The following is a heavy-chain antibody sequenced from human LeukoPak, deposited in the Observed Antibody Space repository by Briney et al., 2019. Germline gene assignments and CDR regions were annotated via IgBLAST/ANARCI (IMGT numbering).Heavy chain of an antibody. CDR3: AKCSGGNCYHSDDH. Sequence: GGSLRLSCAASGFTFSSYAMSWVRQAPGKGLEWVSAISGSGDNTFYADSVKGRFTISRDNSKNTLYLQMNSLRAEDTAVYYCAKCSGGNCYHSDDHWGQGTLVTVSP. D-gene: IGHD2-15*01. CDR1: GFTFSSYA. J-gene: IGHJ5*02. CDR2: ISGSGDNT. V-gene: IGHV3-23*01.